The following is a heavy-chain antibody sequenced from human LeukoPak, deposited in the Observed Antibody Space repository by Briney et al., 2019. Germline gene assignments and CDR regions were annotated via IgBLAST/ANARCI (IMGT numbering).Heavy chain of an antibody. D-gene: IGHD5-18*01. J-gene: IGHJ4*02. V-gene: IGHV1-2*02. Sequence: ASVKVSCKASGYTFTGYYMHWVRQAPGQGLEWMGWINPNSGGTNYAQKLQGRVTMTRDTSISTAYMELSRLRSDDTAVYYCARGRKYTSGYRVTELGSGYSDYWGQGTLVTVSS. CDR2: INPNSGGT. CDR3: ARGRKYTSGYRVTELGSGYSDY. CDR1: GYTFTGYY.